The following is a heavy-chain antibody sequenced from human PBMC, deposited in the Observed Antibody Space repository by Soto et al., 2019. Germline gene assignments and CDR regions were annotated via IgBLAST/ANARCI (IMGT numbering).Heavy chain of an antibody. CDR3: AHSQRGPRDF. D-gene: IGHD5-12*01. V-gene: IGHV2-5*01. Sequence: QITLKESGPTLVRPTQTLTLTCTFSGFSLSTTGVAVAWIRQPPGEALEGLALINWNDDKRYNSSLKSRLTITKDAYRDQVVLAMTNMDPMATATYFCAHSQRGPRDFWGPGILVTVSS. J-gene: IGHJ4*02. CDR1: GFSLSTTGVA. CDR2: INWNDDK.